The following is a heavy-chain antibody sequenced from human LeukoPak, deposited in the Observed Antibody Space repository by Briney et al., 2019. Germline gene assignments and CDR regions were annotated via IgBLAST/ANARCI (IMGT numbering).Heavy chain of an antibody. CDR1: GYSFLDYW. CDR2: IFPHDSDI. Sequence: GESLKISFKGSGYSFLDYWIGWVRQMPGKGPELMGLIFPHDSDIKYSPSFQGQVTISVDKSISSAYVQWGSLKAPDTAMYYCARFGIRGCISNTKCYTSFFYYGMDVWGQGTTVTVSS. V-gene: IGHV5-51*01. D-gene: IGHD2-2*02. J-gene: IGHJ6*02. CDR3: ARFGIRGCISNTKCYTSFFYYGMDV.